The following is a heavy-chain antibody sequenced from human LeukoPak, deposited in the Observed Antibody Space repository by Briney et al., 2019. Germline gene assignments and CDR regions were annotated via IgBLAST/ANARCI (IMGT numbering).Heavy chain of an antibody. CDR3: ARGHSSGYYPKY. CDR1: GFIYSNYD. J-gene: IGHJ4*02. CDR2: ISGSVSYI. D-gene: IGHD3-22*01. V-gene: IGHV3-11*06. Sequence: GGSLTLSCAASGFIYSNYDMNWLRQATGKGLEWVSYISGSVSYIDYADSVKGRFTISRDNAENSLYLQMNSLRAEDTAVYYCARGHSSGYYPKYWGQGTLVTVSS.